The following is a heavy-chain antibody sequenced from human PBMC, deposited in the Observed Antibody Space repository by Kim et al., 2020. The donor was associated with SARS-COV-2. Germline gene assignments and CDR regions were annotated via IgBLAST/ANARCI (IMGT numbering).Heavy chain of an antibody. V-gene: IGHV3-43D*03. CDR1: GVTSDDDFA. Sequence: GGSLRLSCEVSGVTSDDDFAMHWVRQVPGKALEWVSLIRWKGGNSDYAESMEGRFTISRDIGKNSLYLQMTSLRPEDTATYFCAKGTDRYVSGSYYYYFDFWGPGSPVTVSS. CDR2: IRWKGGNS. D-gene: IGHD3-10*01. CDR3: AKGTDRYVSGSYYYYFDF. J-gene: IGHJ4*02.